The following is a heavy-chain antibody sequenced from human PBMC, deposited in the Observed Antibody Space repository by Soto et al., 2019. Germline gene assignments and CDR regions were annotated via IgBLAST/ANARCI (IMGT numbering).Heavy chain of an antibody. CDR3: ARVASSSSWHIPHFDQ. V-gene: IGHV3-33*01. Sequence: GGSLRLSCAASGFMFRSYAMHWVRQAPGKGLEWVAGIWYDGSTKYYGDSVKGRYSISRDNSKNMLDLQMNSLRAEDTAVYYCARVASSSSWHIPHFDQWGQGTLVTVAS. CDR2: IWYDGSTK. J-gene: IGHJ4*02. D-gene: IGHD6-13*01. CDR1: GFMFRSYA.